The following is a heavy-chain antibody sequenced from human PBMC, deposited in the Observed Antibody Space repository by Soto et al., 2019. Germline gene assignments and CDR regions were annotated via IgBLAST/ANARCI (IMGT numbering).Heavy chain of an antibody. J-gene: IGHJ4*02. Sequence: SETLSLTCTVPGGSISSYYWSWIRQPPGKGLEWIGYIYYSGSTNYNPSLKSRVTISVDTSKNQFSLKLSSVTAADTAVYYCARTYYDFWSGYSLYFDYWGQGTLVTVSS. CDR3: ARTYYDFWSGYSLYFDY. D-gene: IGHD3-3*01. V-gene: IGHV4-59*01. CDR2: IYYSGST. CDR1: GGSISSYY.